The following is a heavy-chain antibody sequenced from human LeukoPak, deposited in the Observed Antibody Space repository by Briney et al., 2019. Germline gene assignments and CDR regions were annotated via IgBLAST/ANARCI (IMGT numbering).Heavy chain of an antibody. D-gene: IGHD2-21*02. V-gene: IGHV1-69*05. CDR2: IIPIFGTA. Sequence: SVKVSCKASGGSFSSYAISWVRQAPAQGLEWMGRIIPIFGTANYAQKFQGRVTITTDESTSPAYMELSSLRSEDTAVYYCARDSLCGGDCCIEAFDIWGQGTTVTVSS. J-gene: IGHJ3*02. CDR1: GGSFSSYA. CDR3: ARDSLCGGDCCIEAFDI.